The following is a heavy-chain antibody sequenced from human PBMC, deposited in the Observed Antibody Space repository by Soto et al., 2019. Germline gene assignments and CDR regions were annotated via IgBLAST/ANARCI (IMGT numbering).Heavy chain of an antibody. J-gene: IGHJ4*02. D-gene: IGHD4-17*01. V-gene: IGHV3-74*01. CDR2: IKSDGSIT. CDR1: GFTFRSYW. Sequence: EVQLVESGGGLVQAGGSLRLSCAASGFTFRSYWMHWVRQAPGKGLVWVSQIKSDGSITSYADSVKGRFTISTDNTKNMLYLQMNSLRAEDTAVYYCARDLGYGGNTGDFYWGQGTLVTVSS. CDR3: ARDLGYGGNTGDFY.